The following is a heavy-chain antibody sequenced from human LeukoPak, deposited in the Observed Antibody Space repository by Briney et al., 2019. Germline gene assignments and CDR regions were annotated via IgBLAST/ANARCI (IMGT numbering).Heavy chain of an antibody. J-gene: IGHJ4*02. CDR3: ARAFQYGSGTYPYSL. D-gene: IGHD3-10*01. CDR1: GFTVSNND. V-gene: IGHV3-66*01. Sequence: GGSLRLSCAASGFTVSNNDMTWVRQAPGKGLQWVSGLYSGGSTTYADSVKGRFSISRDNLKNTLYLQMNSLRAEDTAVYYCARAFQYGSGTYPYSLWGQGTLVTVSS. CDR2: LYSGGST.